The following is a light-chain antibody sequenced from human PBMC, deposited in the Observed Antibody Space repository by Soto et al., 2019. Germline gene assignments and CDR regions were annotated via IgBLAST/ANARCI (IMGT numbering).Light chain of an antibody. V-gene: IGLV1-44*01. Sequence: QSVLTQPPSASGTPGQRVTISCSGSSSNIGSNTVSWYQQLPGTAPKLLIYRNNQRPSGVPDRFSGSKSGTSASLAISGLQSEDEADYYCATWDDRLNGYVFGTGTKVTVL. CDR2: RNN. J-gene: IGLJ1*01. CDR3: ATWDDRLNGYV. CDR1: SSNIGSNT.